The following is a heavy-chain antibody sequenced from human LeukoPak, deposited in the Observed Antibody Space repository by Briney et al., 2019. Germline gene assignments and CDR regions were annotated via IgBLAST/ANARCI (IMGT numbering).Heavy chain of an antibody. V-gene: IGHV1-2*02. D-gene: IGHD3-22*01. Sequence: ASAKVSCKASGYSFTGYYIHWVRQTPEQGLEWVGWINPNSGATNYAQKFQDRVTMTRDTSISTAYMELSRLRSDDTAVYLCARDQNYFDTTTYYGIDYWGQGTLVTVSS. CDR1: GYSFTGYY. CDR2: INPNSGAT. J-gene: IGHJ4*02. CDR3: ARDQNYFDTTTYYGIDY.